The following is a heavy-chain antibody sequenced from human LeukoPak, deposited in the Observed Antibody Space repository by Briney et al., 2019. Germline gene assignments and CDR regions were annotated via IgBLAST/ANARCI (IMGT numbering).Heavy chain of an antibody. CDR3: TRALRSLRSYYFDY. Sequence: PSETLSLTCTVSGGSIGSDYWTWIRQPPGKGLEYIGYIYYTGGTNYNPSLKSRVTISVDTSKNQFSLKLSSVTAADTAVYYCTRALRSLRSYYFDYWGQGTLVTVSS. V-gene: IGHV4-59*01. D-gene: IGHD4-17*01. J-gene: IGHJ4*02. CDR2: IYYTGGT. CDR1: GGSIGSDY.